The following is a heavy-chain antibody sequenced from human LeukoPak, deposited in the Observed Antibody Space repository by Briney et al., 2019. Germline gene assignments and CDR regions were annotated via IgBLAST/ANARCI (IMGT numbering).Heavy chain of an antibody. D-gene: IGHD2-15*01. V-gene: IGHV1-18*01. CDR1: EYTLTGLS. J-gene: IGHJ4*02. Sequence: GASVKVSCKVSEYTLTGLSVHWVRLAPGKGLEWMGWISAYNGNTNYAQKLQGRVTMTTDTSTSTAYMELRSLRSDDTAVYYCARDRAGYCSDRISCFLTGDFWGQGTLVTVSS. CDR3: ARDRAGYCSDRISCFLTGDF. CDR2: ISAYNGNT.